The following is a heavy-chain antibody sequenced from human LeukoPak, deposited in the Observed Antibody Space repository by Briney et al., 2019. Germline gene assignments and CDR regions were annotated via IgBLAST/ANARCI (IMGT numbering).Heavy chain of an antibody. D-gene: IGHD2-2*01. CDR2: IYPGDSDT. CDR3: ARHPPTKDAFDI. V-gene: IGHV5-51*01. CDR1: GYRFTSYW. J-gene: IGHJ3*02. Sequence: GASLKISCKGSGYRFTSYWIGWVRPLPGRGLEWMGIIYPGDSDTRYSPSFQGQVTISADKSISTAYLQWSSLKASDTAMYYCARHPPTKDAFDIWGQGTMVTVSS.